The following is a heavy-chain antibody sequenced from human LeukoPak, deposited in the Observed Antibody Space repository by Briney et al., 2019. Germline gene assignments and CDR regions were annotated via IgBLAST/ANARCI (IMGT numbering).Heavy chain of an antibody. D-gene: IGHD2-2*01. CDR2: ISGSGGST. Sequence: PGGSLRLSCAASGFTLGSYAMSWVRQAPGKGLEWVSAISGSGGSTYYADSVKGRFTISRDNSKNTLYLQMNSLRAEDTAVYYCARTIVVVPAAIGWYMDVWGKGTTVTVSS. CDR1: GFTLGSYA. J-gene: IGHJ6*03. V-gene: IGHV3-23*01. CDR3: ARTIVVVPAAIGWYMDV.